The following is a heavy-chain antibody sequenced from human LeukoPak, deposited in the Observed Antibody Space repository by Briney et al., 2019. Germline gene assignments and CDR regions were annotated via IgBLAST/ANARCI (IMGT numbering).Heavy chain of an antibody. CDR1: GVTFISAW. CDR2: IKSKTDGGTA. D-gene: IGHD3-3*01. V-gene: IGHV3-15*01. Sequence: GGSLRLSCAASGVTFISAWMNWVRQAPGKGLEWVGRIKSKTDGGTAEYAAPVKGRFIISRDDSKNTLYLQMNSLNSDDTGVYYCATALRGVGFWGQGTLVTVPS. CDR3: ATALRGVGF. J-gene: IGHJ4*02.